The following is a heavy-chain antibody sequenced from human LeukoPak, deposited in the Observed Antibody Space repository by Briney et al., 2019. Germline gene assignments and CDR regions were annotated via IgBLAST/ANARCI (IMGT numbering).Heavy chain of an antibody. V-gene: IGHV1-69*13. Sequence: SVKVSCKASGGTFSSYAISWVRQAPGQGLEWMGGIIPIFGTANYAQKFQGRVTITADESTSTAYMELSSLRSEDTAVYYCAPDAYYGGNSDYWGHGTLVTVSS. CDR1: GGTFSSYA. D-gene: IGHD4-23*01. CDR3: APDAYYGGNSDY. CDR2: IIPIFGTA. J-gene: IGHJ4*01.